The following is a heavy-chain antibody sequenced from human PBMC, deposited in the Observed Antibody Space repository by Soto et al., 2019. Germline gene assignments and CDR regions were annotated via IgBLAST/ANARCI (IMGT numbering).Heavy chain of an antibody. Sequence: QVQLEESGGGLVKPGGSLRLSCAASGFTFSAVYMSWIRQAPNKGLEYISYISSSGTSANYADSVKGRFTISRDNAKNSLYLQMNSLRAEDTAVYYCASDRGAVTGQYFDYCGQGAPVTVSS. V-gene: IGHV3-11*05. CDR2: ISSSGTSA. J-gene: IGHJ4*02. CDR1: GFTFSAVY. D-gene: IGHD6-19*01. CDR3: ASDRGAVTGQYFDY.